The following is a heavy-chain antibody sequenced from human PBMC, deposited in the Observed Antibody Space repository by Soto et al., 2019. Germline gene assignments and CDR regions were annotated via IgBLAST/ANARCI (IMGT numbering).Heavy chain of an antibody. V-gene: IGHV3-21*02. J-gene: IGHJ6*02. D-gene: IGHD3-10*01. CDR3: ARDDMLMIRGVIEHYFAMDV. CDR2: ISSDNTNI. Sequence: EVQLVESGGGLVKPGGSLRLSCAASRFTFSRYSMNWVRQAPGKGLEWVSCISSDNTNIHYADSVKGRFTTSRDNARNSLYLQMNSLRVEDTAVYYCARDDMLMIRGVIEHYFAMDVWGQGTTVTVSS. CDR1: RFTFSRYS.